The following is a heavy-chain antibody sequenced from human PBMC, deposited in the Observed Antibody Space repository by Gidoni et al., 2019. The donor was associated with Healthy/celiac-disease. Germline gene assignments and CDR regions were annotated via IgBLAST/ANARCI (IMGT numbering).Heavy chain of an antibody. Sequence: EVQLVESGGGLVQPGGSLRLSCAASGFTFSSYSMNWVRQAPGKGLEWVSYISSSSSTIYYADSVKGRFTISRDNAKNSLYLQMNSLRDEDTAVYYCARGLLGSGSYTGLGWYFDLWGRGTLVTVSS. D-gene: IGHD1-26*01. CDR2: ISSSSSTI. CDR3: ARGLLGSGSYTGLGWYFDL. J-gene: IGHJ2*01. CDR1: GFTFSSYS. V-gene: IGHV3-48*02.